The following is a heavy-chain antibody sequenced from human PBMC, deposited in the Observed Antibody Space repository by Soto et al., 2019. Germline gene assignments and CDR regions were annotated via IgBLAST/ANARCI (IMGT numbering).Heavy chain of an antibody. CDR1: GYTFTGYY. D-gene: IGHD1-26*01. CDR2: INPNSGDT. CDR3: AKGGAIVAAGTRVYLYNAMDV. V-gene: IGHV1-2*02. Sequence: ASVKVSCKASGYTFTGYYVHWVRQAPGQGLEWLGWINPNSGDTYLAQRFQGRVTMNRDTSIGTAYMELRGLTSDDTAEYYCAKGGAIVAAGTRVYLYNAMDVWGQGTTVTVS. J-gene: IGHJ6*02.